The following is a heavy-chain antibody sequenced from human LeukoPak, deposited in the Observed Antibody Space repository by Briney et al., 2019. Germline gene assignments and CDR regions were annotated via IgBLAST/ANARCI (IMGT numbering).Heavy chain of an antibody. J-gene: IGHJ4*02. Sequence: PGGSLRLSCAASGFTFSSYSMNWVRQAPGKGLEWVSSISSSSSFIYSADSVEGRFTISRDNAKNSLYLQMNSLRAEDTAVYYCAREEVVAATPLGYWGQGTLVTVSS. CDR3: AREEVVAATPLGY. D-gene: IGHD2-15*01. V-gene: IGHV3-21*01. CDR2: ISSSSSFI. CDR1: GFTFSSYS.